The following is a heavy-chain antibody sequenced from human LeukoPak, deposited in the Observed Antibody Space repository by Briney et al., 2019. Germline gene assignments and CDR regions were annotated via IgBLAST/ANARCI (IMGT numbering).Heavy chain of an antibody. CDR2: MTYSDTTV. CDR3: ARVLSGTPFDYYLYMDV. J-gene: IGHJ6*03. CDR1: GLPFSSFH. D-gene: IGHD1-26*01. Sequence: PGGSLRLSCVASGLPFSSFHVNWVRQVPGKGLEWLAHMTYSDTTVEYADSIQGRFTISRDAATKTVYLQMNSLRAEDTATYYCARVLSGTPFDYYLYMDVWGKGTTVIV. V-gene: IGHV3-48*03.